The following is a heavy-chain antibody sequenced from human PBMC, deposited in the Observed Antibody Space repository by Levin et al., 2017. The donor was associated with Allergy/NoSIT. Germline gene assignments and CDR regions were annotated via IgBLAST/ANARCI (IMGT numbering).Heavy chain of an antibody. CDR2: VYTRGNT. CDR1: GGSISSGHYY. J-gene: IGHJ4*02. Sequence: SETLSLTCSVSGGSISSGHYYWVWIRQPAGKGLEWIGRVYTRGNTNYNPSFKSRATIPIDTSKNHFSLDLYSVTAADTAVYYCARMCRDYDFLTGIPWGQGTLVTVSS. V-gene: IGHV4-61*02. D-gene: IGHD3-9*01. CDR3: ARMCRDYDFLTGIP.